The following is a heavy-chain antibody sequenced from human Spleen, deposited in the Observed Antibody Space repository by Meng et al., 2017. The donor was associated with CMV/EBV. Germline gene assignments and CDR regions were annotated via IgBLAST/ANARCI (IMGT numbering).Heavy chain of an antibody. CDR3: ARDDPVIVMLPPARGGMDV. Sequence: ASVKVSCKASGYMFRGHNMNWVRQAPGQGPEWMGWINPNSGGTRYAQKFQGRVNMTRDTSISTYYLEVSSLRSDDTAVYYCARDDPVIVMLPPARGGMDVWGQGTSVTVSS. D-gene: IGHD2-2*01. J-gene: IGHJ6*02. CDR1: GYMFRGHN. V-gene: IGHV1-2*02. CDR2: INPNSGGT.